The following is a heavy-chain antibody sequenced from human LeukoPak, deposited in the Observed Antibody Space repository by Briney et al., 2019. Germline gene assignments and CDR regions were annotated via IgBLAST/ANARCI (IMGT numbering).Heavy chain of an antibody. CDR3: ARQRARGDYYYYYGMDV. V-gene: IGHV4-34*01. Sequence: PETLSLTCAVYGGSFSGSYSSWIRQPPGKGLGWMGEINHRGSTNYNTSPKRRATLSVDTSKNQFSLKLSSVTAAATAVYYCARQRARGDYYYYYGMDVWGKGTTVTVSS. J-gene: IGHJ6*04. CDR1: GGSFSGSY. CDR2: INHRGST. D-gene: IGHD6-25*01.